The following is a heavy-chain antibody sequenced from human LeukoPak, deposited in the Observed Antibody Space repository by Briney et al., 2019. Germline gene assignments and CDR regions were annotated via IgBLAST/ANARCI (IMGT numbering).Heavy chain of an antibody. V-gene: IGHV4-34*01. CDR2: INHSGST. J-gene: IGHJ6*02. Sequence: SSETLSLTCAVYGGSFSGYYWSWIRQPPGKGLEWIGEINHSGSTNYNPSLKSRVTISVDTSKNQFSLKLSSVTAADTAVYYCARGGIAAAGPPLSHYYYGMDVWGQGTTVTVSS. CDR3: ARGGIAAAGPPLSHYYYGMDV. CDR1: GGSFSGYY. D-gene: IGHD6-13*01.